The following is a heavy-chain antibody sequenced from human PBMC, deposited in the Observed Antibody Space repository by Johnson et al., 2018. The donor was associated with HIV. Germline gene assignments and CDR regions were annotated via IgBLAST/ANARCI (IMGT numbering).Heavy chain of an antibody. D-gene: IGHD3-22*01. V-gene: IGHV3-7*01. Sequence: EVQLVESGGGLVQPGGSLRLSCSAAGFSFSNYWMSWVHQAPGKGLEWVANIKQGGEEKYYVDSVKGRFTISRDNAKNSLFLQMNSLRAEDTAVYYCAREGYDIYDAFDSWGQGTMVTVSS. J-gene: IGHJ3*02. CDR3: AREGYDIYDAFDS. CDR1: GFSFSNYW. CDR2: IKQGGEEK.